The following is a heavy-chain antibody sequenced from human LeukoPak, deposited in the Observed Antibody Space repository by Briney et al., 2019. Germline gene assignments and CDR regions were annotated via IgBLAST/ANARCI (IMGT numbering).Heavy chain of an antibody. D-gene: IGHD2-21*02. Sequence: PSETLSLTCTVSGGSISGYFWSWIRQPPGKGLEWIGNIHYSGNTNYKPSLKSRVTISVDTSKNQFSLKLSSVTAADTAVYYCARVGHRGETDCSFDYWGQGTLVTVSS. CDR3: ARVGHRGETDCSFDY. CDR1: GGSISGYF. V-gene: IGHV4-59*08. J-gene: IGHJ4*02. CDR2: IHYSGNT.